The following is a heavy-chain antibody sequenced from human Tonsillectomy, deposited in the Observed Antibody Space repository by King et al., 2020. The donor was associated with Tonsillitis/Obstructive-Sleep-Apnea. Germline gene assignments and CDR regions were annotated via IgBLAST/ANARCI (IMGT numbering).Heavy chain of an antibody. D-gene: IGHD4-11*01. Sequence: QRVQSGAEVKKPGGSLKISCKGSGYSFTIYWIGWVRQMPGKGLELIGIIYPRYSDTRYSPSFQGQVTISADKSISTAYLQWSSLKASDTAMYYCARLPGHTVPFDYWGQGTLVTVSS. J-gene: IGHJ4*02. CDR1: GYSFTIYW. CDR3: ARLPGHTVPFDY. V-gene: IGHV5-51*01. CDR2: IYPRYSDT.